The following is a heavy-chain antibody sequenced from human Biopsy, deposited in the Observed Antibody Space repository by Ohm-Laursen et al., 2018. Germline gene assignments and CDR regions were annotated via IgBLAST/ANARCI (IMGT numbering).Heavy chain of an antibody. CDR3: ARATNSTGWPYYYFYGMDV. D-gene: IGHD2/OR15-2a*01. CDR2: IYYSGST. Sequence: SDTLSLTCTVSGCSISSDYWSWIRQTPGKGLEWIGYIYYSGSTNYNPSLKSRVTISADTSKNQFSLRLNSVTAADTAVYYCARATNSTGWPYYYFYGMDVWGQGTTVTVSS. J-gene: IGHJ6*02. CDR1: GCSISSDY. V-gene: IGHV4-59*07.